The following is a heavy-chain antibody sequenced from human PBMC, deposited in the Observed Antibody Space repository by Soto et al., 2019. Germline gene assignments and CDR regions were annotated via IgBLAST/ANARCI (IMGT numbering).Heavy chain of an antibody. D-gene: IGHD3-16*02. V-gene: IGHV3-21*01. CDR3: ARGRLRLGELSLSAGY. J-gene: IGHJ4*01. CDR1: GFTFSSYS. CDR2: ISSSSSYI. Sequence: GGSLRLSCSASGFTFSSYSMNWLRQAPGKGLEWVSSISSSSSYIYYADSVKGRFTISRDNAENSLYLQMNSLRAEDTAVYYGARGRLRLGELSLSAGYCGQGTLVTV.